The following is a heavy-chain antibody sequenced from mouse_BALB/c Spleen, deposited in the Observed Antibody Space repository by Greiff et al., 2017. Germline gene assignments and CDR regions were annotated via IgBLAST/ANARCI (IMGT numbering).Heavy chain of an antibody. CDR2: ISYSGST. Sequence: EVQLLESGPGLVKPSQSLSLTCTVTGYSITSDYAWNWIRQFPGNKLEWMGYISYSGSTSYNPSLKSRISITRDTSKNQFFLQLNSVTTEDTATYYCARRRGYYGNYEAMDYWGQGTSVTVSS. CDR1: GYSITSDYA. J-gene: IGHJ4*01. CDR3: ARRRGYYGNYEAMDY. D-gene: IGHD2-1*01. V-gene: IGHV3-2*02.